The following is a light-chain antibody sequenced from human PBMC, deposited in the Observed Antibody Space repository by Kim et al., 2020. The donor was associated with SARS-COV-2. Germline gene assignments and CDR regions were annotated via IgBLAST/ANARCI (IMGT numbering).Light chain of an antibody. V-gene: IGKV1-27*01. J-gene: IGKJ2*01. CDR2: DAS. CDR3: QKYNSVPYT. Sequence: SASEGDRVTITCRAIQGISNYLAWDQQKAGKVPKLLIHDASTLRSGVPSRFSGSGSGTDFTLTISSLQPEDVATYYCQKYNSVPYTFGQGTKLEIK. CDR1: QGISNY.